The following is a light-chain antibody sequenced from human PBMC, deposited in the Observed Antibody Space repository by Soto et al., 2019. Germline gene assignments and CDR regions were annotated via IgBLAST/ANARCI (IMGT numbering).Light chain of an antibody. V-gene: IGKV3-20*01. J-gene: IGKJ1*01. Sequence: LWYSACAVSLSTGRRATLYCRASQSVSNSYLAWYQQKPVQAPRLLIYGASSRATGIPDRVSGSGSGTDFTRTISWLEPADFAVCYCRPLGSSLEWTFGQGTKVDIK. CDR3: RPLGSSLEWT. CDR2: GAS. CDR1: QSVSNSY.